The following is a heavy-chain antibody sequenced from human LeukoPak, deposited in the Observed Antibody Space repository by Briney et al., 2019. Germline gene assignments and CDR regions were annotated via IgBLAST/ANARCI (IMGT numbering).Heavy chain of an antibody. CDR3: ARKATTGPTKAAFDI. D-gene: IGHD4-17*01. CDR1: GYSISSSNY. Sequence: SDTLSLTCAVSGYSISSSNYWVWIWQPPGKGLEWIGHIYYSGGIYYNPSLKSRVTMSVDTSKNQFSLKLSSVTAVDTAVYYCARKATTGPTKAAFDIWGQGTMVTVSS. J-gene: IGHJ3*02. CDR2: IYYSGGI. V-gene: IGHV4-28*05.